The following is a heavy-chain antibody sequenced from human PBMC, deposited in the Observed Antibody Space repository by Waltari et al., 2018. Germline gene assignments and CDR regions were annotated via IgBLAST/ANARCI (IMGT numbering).Heavy chain of an antibody. D-gene: IGHD3-3*01. Sequence: QVQLQESGPGLVKPSETLSLTCTVPGGSISSYYWSWIRQPAGKGLEWIGRIYTSGSTNYNPSLKSRVTISVDKSKNQFSLKLSSVTAADTAVYYCAREGNTIFGVVIPNWFDPWGQGTLVTVSS. CDR1: GGSISSYY. J-gene: IGHJ5*02. CDR3: AREGNTIFGVVIPNWFDP. CDR2: IYTSGST. V-gene: IGHV4-4*07.